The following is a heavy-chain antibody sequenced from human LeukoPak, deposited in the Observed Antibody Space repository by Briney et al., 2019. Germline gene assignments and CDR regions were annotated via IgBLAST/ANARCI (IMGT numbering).Heavy chain of an antibody. CDR3: ARGRTVYTVTTFFYY. CDR2: INHSGST. CDR1: GGSFSGYY. Sequence: SETLSLTCAVYGGSFSGYYWSWIRQPPGKGLEWIGEINHSGSTNYNPSLKSRVTISVDTSKNQFSLKLSSVTAADTAVYYCARGRTVYTVTTFFYYWGQGTTVTVSS. V-gene: IGHV4-34*01. J-gene: IGHJ4*03. D-gene: IGHD4-17*01.